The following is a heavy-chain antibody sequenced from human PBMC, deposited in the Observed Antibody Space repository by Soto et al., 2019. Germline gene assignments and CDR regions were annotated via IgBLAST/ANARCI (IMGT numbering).Heavy chain of an antibody. J-gene: IGHJ6*02. CDR2: IYYSGRT. D-gene: IGHD3-10*01. Sequence: QLQLQESGPGLVKPSETLSLTCTVSGGSISSSSYYWGWIRQPPGKGLEWIGSIYYSGRTYYKPSLKSRVTISVDTSKNQFSLKLSSVTAADTAVYYCARPTMVRGVSYGMDVWGQGTTVTVSS. V-gene: IGHV4-39*01. CDR1: GGSISSSSYY. CDR3: ARPTMVRGVSYGMDV.